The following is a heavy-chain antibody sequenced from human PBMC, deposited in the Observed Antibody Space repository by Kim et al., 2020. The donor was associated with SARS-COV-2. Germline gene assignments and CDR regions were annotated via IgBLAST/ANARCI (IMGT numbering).Heavy chain of an antibody. D-gene: IGHD6-19*01. V-gene: IGHV3-11*01. CDR3: ARDRRYSSGWYGGDYYYYGMDV. Sequence: GGSLRLSCAASGFTFSDYYMSWIRQAPGKGLEWVSYISSSGSTIYYADSVKGRFTISRDNAKNSLYLQMNSLRAEDTAVYYCARDRRYSSGWYGGDYYYYGMDVWGQGTTVTVSS. CDR2: ISSSGSTI. J-gene: IGHJ6*02. CDR1: GFTFSDYY.